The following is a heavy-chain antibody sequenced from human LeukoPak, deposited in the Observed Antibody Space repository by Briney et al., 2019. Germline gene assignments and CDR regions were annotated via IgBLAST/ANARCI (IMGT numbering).Heavy chain of an antibody. Sequence: PSQTMSHTCAVSGGSISSGGYSWSWIGQPPGKGLEWIGYIYHSGSTYYNPSLKSRVTISVDRSKNQFSLKLSSVTAADTAVYYCARGQITMVRGVIITHDAFDIWGQGTMVTVSS. D-gene: IGHD3-10*01. CDR3: ARGQITMVRGVIITHDAFDI. CDR2: IYHSGST. J-gene: IGHJ3*02. V-gene: IGHV4-30-2*01. CDR1: GGSISSGGYS.